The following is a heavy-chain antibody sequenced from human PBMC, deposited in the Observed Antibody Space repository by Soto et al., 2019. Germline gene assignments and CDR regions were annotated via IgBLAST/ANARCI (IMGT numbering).Heavy chain of an antibody. V-gene: IGHV4-30-4*01. CDR3: AREGDYGGNFRFYAFDI. Sequence: SETLSLTCTVSGGSISSGNYYSSWIRQPPGKGLEWIGYIYYSGSTYYNSSLESRVTISVDTSKNQFSLKLSSVTAADTAVYYCAREGDYGGNFRFYAFDICGQGTMVTVS. J-gene: IGHJ3*02. D-gene: IGHD4-17*01. CDR1: GGSISSGNYY. CDR2: IYYSGST.